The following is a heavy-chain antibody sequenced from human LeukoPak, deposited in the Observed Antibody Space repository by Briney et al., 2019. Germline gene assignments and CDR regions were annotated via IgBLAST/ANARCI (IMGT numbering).Heavy chain of an antibody. CDR1: GFTFSDYW. V-gene: IGHV3-74*03. CDR2: INTDGSTT. D-gene: IGHD3/OR15-3a*01. J-gene: IGHJ4*02. CDR3: ARDFRGTGDY. Sequence: PGGSLRLSCAASGFTFSDYWMHWVRHVPGKGLVWVSRINTDGSTTTYADSVKGRFPISRANAKNTLFLQMNSLRAEDTAVYCCARDFRGTGDYWGQGTLLTVSS.